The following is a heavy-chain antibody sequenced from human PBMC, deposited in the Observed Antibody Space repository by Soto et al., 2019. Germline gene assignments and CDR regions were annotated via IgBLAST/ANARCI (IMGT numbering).Heavy chain of an antibody. D-gene: IGHD6-13*01. CDR1: GGSLSRYY. J-gene: IGHJ3*02. Sequence: VQLQESGPGLVKPSETLSLTCSVSGGSLSRYYWNWIRQPPGKGLEWIGYGHYTGTTSYNPSLKSRVTMSGDTPKRQFSLKLSSVTAADTAMYYCARDTSDSWIRAFDIWGPGIIVTGSS. CDR3: ARDTSDSWIRAFDI. V-gene: IGHV4-59*01. CDR2: GHYTGTT.